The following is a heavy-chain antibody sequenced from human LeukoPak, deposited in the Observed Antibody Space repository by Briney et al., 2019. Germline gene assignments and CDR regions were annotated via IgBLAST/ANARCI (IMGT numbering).Heavy chain of an antibody. CDR3: ASYPPRYFGVVTDYYYMDV. CDR1: GYTFTGFY. Sequence: ASVKVSCKASGYTFTGFYMHWVRQAPGQGLEWMGWINPNSGGTNYAQKFQGRVTMTRDTSISTAYMELSRLRSDDMAVYYCASYPPRYFGVVTDYYYMDVWGKGTTVTVSS. V-gene: IGHV1-2*02. CDR2: INPNSGGT. J-gene: IGHJ6*03. D-gene: IGHD3-3*01.